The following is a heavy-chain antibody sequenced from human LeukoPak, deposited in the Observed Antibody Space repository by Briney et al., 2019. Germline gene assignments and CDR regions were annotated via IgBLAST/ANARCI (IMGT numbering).Heavy chain of an antibody. Sequence: ASVKVSCKASGYTFTGYYMHWVRQAPGQGLEWMGWINPNSGGTNYAQKFQGRVTMTRDTSISTAYMELSRLRSDDTAVYYCERVITTAYYYYGMDVWGQGTLVAVSS. CDR3: ERVITTAYYYYGMDV. CDR2: INPNSGGT. D-gene: IGHD3-22*01. V-gene: IGHV1-2*02. CDR1: GYTFTGYY. J-gene: IGHJ6*02.